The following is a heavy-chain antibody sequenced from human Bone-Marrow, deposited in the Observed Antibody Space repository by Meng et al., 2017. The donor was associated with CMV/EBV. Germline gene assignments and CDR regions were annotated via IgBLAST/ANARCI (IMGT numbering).Heavy chain of an antibody. CDR1: GFTVSSNY. D-gene: IGHD6-19*01. J-gene: IGHJ6*02. CDR2: IYSGGST. Sequence: GESLKISWAPSGFTVSSNYMSWVRQAPGRGLEWVSVIYSGGSTYYADSVKGRFTISRDNSKNTLYLQMNSLRAEDTAVYYCVRDRIAVAGPLYRMYVWGQGTTVTVSS. CDR3: VRDRIAVAGPLYRMYV. V-gene: IGHV3-53*01.